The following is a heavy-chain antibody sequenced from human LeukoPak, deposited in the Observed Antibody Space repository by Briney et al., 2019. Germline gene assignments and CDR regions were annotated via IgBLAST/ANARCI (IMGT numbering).Heavy chain of an antibody. CDR2: ISSSGSTI. CDR1: GFTFSDYY. V-gene: IGHV3-11*01. J-gene: IGHJ3*02. CDR3: ASVGSSGYYKNFGAFDI. Sequence: GGSLRLSCAASGFTFSDYYMSWIRQAPGKGLEWVSYISSSGSTIYYADSVKGRFTISRDNAKNSLYLQMNSLRAEDTAVYYCASVGSSGYYKNFGAFDIWGQGTMVTVSS. D-gene: IGHD3-22*01.